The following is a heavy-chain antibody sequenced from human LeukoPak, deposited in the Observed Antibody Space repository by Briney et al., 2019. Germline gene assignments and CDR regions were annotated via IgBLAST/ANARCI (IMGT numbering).Heavy chain of an antibody. CDR3: AKESGATWNIDS. J-gene: IGHJ4*02. CDR1: GFTFNNYG. CDR2: ISGSGHST. Sequence: QAGGSLRLSCAASGFTFNNYGMAWVRPVLGKGLEWVSAISGSGHSTYYADSVKGRFTIARDNSKNTLYLQMSSLRAEDTAVYYCAKESGATWNIDSWGQGTLVTVSS. D-gene: IGHD1/OR15-1a*01. V-gene: IGHV3-23*01.